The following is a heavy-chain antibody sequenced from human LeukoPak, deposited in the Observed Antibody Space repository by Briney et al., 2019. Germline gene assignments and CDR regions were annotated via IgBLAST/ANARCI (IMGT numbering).Heavy chain of an antibody. D-gene: IGHD3-3*01. CDR1: GGTFSSYA. Sequence: VASVKVSCKASGGTFSSYAISWVRQAPGQGLEWMGGIIPIFGTANYAQKFQGRVTITADESTSTAYIELSSLRSEDTAVYYCARSSGEWLLPYNYYYGMDVWGQGTTVTVSS. V-gene: IGHV1-69*13. CDR2: IIPIFGTA. J-gene: IGHJ6*02. CDR3: ARSSGEWLLPYNYYYGMDV.